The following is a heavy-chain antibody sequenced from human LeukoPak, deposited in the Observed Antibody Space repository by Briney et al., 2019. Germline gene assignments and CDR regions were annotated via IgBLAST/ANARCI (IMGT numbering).Heavy chain of an antibody. CDR2: IDWNSGMI. CDR3: AKASSHRPGGPLDF. CDR1: GFTFSNYA. J-gene: IGHJ4*02. Sequence: GGSLRLSCAASGFTFSNYAMHWVRQTPGKGLEWVSAIDWNSGMIDYADSVEGRFTISRDNAKRSLYLQMSNLRVEDTAFYYCAKASSHRPGGPLDFGGRGSLVTVSS. D-gene: IGHD3-9*01. V-gene: IGHV3-9*01.